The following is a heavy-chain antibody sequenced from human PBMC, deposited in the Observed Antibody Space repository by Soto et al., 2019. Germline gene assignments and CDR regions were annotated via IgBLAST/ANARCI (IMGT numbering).Heavy chain of an antibody. D-gene: IGHD6-19*01. J-gene: IGHJ4*02. CDR1: GYSFTGYS. V-gene: IGHV1-2*02. CDR2: INPKNGAT. Sequence: ASVKVSCKASGYSFTGYSRHWVRQAPGQGLEWMGWINPKNGATNYVRKFQGRVTMTTDTSTGTAYMELRSLRSDDTAVYYCARVSVAGTFLAGYWGQGTLVTVSS. CDR3: ARVSVAGTFLAGY.